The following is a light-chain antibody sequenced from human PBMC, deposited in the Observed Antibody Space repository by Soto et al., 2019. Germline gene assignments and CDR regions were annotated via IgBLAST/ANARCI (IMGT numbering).Light chain of an antibody. CDR2: GAS. Sequence: EIVMTQSPATLSVSPGERATLSCRASQSVSSNLVWYQRKPGQAPRLLIYGASTRATGIPARFSGSGSGTEFTLTISSLQSEDFAVYYCQQYNNWPLTFGGGTKVEIK. CDR3: QQYNNWPLT. V-gene: IGKV3-15*01. J-gene: IGKJ4*01. CDR1: QSVSSN.